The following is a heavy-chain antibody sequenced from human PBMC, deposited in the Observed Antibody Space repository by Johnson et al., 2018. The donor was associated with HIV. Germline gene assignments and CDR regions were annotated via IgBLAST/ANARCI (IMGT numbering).Heavy chain of an antibody. V-gene: IGHV3-30*18. D-gene: IGHD5-12*01. J-gene: IGHJ3*02. Sequence: VQLVESGGGLVQPGGSLRLSCAASGFTFSNAWMNWVRQAPGKGLEWVAVISYDGSNKYYADSVKGRFTISRDNAKNSLYLQMNSLRAEDTALYYCAKDPMVATPANAFDIWGQGTMVTVSS. CDR3: AKDPMVATPANAFDI. CDR2: ISYDGSNK. CDR1: GFTFSNAW.